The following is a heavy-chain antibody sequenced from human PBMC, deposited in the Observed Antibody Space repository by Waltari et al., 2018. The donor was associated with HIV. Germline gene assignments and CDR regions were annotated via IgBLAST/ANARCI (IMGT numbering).Heavy chain of an antibody. V-gene: IGHV3-21*01. CDR1: GIPFSRSS. CDR2: IDSGNSYR. J-gene: IGHJ5*02. D-gene: IGHD2-15*01. Sequence: EVQLVESGGGLVKPGGSLRLSCAASGIPFSRSSISWVRQAPGKGLEWVSSIDSGNSYRNYADSVRGRFTISRDNAKNSLFLQLNSLRVEDTAFYYCARFDGGGSGVYHWGQGTLVTVSS. CDR3: ARFDGGGSGVYH.